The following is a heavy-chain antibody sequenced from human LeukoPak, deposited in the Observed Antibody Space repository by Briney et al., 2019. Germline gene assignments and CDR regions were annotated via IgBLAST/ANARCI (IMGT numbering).Heavy chain of an antibody. CDR3: ARDRGPSYDSGIYFQYYFHF. Sequence: GASVKVSCKASGYTFSGYYIHWMRQAPGQGLEWLGWINPARGDTEYGQKFQGRVSMTRDTSIATAYMELTGLAPDDTAVYYCARDRGPSYDSGIYFQYYFHFWGQGTLVTVSS. J-gene: IGHJ4*02. CDR1: GYTFSGYY. D-gene: IGHD3-10*01. CDR2: INPARGDT. V-gene: IGHV1-2*02.